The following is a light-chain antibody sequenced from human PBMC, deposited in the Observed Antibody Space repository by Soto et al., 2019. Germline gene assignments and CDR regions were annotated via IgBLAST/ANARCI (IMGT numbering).Light chain of an antibody. CDR1: QNIRSW. CDR3: QQYDEYPLT. Sequence: DIQMTQSPATLSASVGDRVTITCRASQNIRSWLAWYQQKPGKVPNLLIWDTSKLHSGVPSRFSGSGSGTEFTLTIVSLQRDDFATYWCQQYDEYPLTFGGGTKVELK. CDR2: DTS. J-gene: IGKJ4*01. V-gene: IGKV1-5*01.